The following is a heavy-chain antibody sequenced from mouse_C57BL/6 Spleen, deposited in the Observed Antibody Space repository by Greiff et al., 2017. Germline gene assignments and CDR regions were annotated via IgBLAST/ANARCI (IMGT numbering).Heavy chain of an antibody. D-gene: IGHD1-1*01. J-gene: IGHJ1*03. CDR1: GYAFSSYW. CDR2: IYPGDGDT. CDR3: ARGDYYGSSGYFDV. V-gene: IGHV1-80*01. Sequence: QVQLKQSGAELVKPGASVKISCKASGYAFSSYWMNWVKQRPGKGLEWIGQIYPGDGDTNYNGKFKGKATLTADKSSSTAYMQLSSLTSEDSAVYFCARGDYYGSSGYFDVWGTGTTVTVSS.